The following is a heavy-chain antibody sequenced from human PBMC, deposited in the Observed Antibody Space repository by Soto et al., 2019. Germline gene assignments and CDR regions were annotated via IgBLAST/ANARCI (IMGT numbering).Heavy chain of an antibody. D-gene: IGHD2-21*02. CDR1: GYTFTDYS. CDR2: IYPGDSDT. J-gene: IGHJ6*02. Sequence: GESLKISCQGSGYTFTDYSIGWVRQLPGKGLEWMGIIYPGDSDTRYSPSFQGHVTITVDKSTSTAYLQWSSLRASDTAVYYCASHHFFCGGDCNSSGMDVWGQGTTVTVSS. CDR3: ASHHFFCGGDCNSSGMDV. V-gene: IGHV5-51*01.